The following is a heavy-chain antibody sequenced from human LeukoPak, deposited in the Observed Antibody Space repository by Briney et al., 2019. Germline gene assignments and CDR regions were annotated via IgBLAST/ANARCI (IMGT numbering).Heavy chain of an antibody. D-gene: IGHD6-19*01. J-gene: IGHJ4*02. V-gene: IGHV3-7*03. CDR1: GFTFSSYW. Sequence: GGSLRLSCAASGFTFSSYWMSWVRQAPGKGLEWVANIKQDGSEKYYVDSVKGRFTISRDNAKNSLYLQMNSLRAEDTALYYCAKEYRGGWPFDYWGQGTLVTVSS. CDR3: AKEYRGGWPFDY. CDR2: IKQDGSEK.